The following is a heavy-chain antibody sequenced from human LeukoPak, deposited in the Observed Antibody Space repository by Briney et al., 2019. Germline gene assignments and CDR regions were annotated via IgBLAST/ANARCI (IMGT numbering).Heavy chain of an antibody. V-gene: IGHV3-53*01. CDR1: GFTVSSNS. D-gene: IGHD4/OR15-4a*01. CDR2: IYSDNT. J-gene: IGHJ4*02. CDR3: ARRAGAYSHPYDY. Sequence: GGSLRLSCTVSGFTVSSNSMSWVRQAPGKGPEWVSFIYSDNTHYSDSVKGRFTISRDNSKNTLYLQMNSLRAEDTAVYYCARRAGAYSHPYDYWGQGTLVTVSS.